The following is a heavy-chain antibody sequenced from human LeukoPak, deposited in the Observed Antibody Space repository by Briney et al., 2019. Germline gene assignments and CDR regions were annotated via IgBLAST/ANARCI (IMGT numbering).Heavy chain of an antibody. CDR2: IRPNSDGI. Sequence: ASVKVSCKASGYTLTDHHLIWVRQAPAQGLEWMGWIRPNSDGIRYAQEFQGRVTLTRDKSASTAYMELTGLTSDDTAIYYCARDPVDGYSHYDFWGQGTLVTVSS. CDR3: ARDPVDGYSHYDF. J-gene: IGHJ4*02. CDR1: GYTLTDHH. D-gene: IGHD5-24*01. V-gene: IGHV1-2*02.